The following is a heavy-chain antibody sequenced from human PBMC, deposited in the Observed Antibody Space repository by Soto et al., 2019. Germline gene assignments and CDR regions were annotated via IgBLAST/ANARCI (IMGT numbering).Heavy chain of an antibody. Sequence: ASVKVSCKASGYTFTSYGISWVRQAPGQGLEWMGWISAYNGNTNYAQKLQGRVTMTTDTSTSTAYMELRSLRSDDTAVYYCARGVAALRGGYYYYYGMDVWGQGTTVTVSS. CDR3: ARGVAALRGGYYYYYGMDV. V-gene: IGHV1-18*01. CDR2: ISAYNGNT. J-gene: IGHJ6*02. CDR1: GYTFTSYG. D-gene: IGHD6-13*01.